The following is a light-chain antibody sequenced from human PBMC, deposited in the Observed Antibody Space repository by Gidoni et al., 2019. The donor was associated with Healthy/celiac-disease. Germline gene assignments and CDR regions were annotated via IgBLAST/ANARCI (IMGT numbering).Light chain of an antibody. CDR3: QQRSNWRIT. V-gene: IGKV3-11*01. CDR2: DAS. J-gene: IGKJ4*01. Sequence: EMSLTQSPATLSLSPGERATLSCRASQSVSIYLAWYQQKPGQAPRLLIYDASNRATGIPARFSGSGSGTDFTLTISSLEPEDFAVYYCQQRSNWRITFGGGTKVEIK. CDR1: QSVSIY.